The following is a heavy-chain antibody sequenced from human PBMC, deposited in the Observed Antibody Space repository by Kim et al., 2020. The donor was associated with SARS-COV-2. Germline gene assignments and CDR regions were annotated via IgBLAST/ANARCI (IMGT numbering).Heavy chain of an antibody. D-gene: IGHD3-16*02. J-gene: IGHJ4*02. CDR2: ISGSGGST. Sequence: GGSLRLSCAASGFTFSSYAMSWVRQAPGKGLEWVSAISGSGGSTYYADSVKGRFTISRDNSKNTLYLQMNSLRAEDTAVYYCAKGLSQRGRWTFGGVIVIPRGCWGQGTLVTVSS. V-gene: IGHV3-23*01. CDR3: AKGLSQRGRWTFGGVIVIPRGC. CDR1: GFTFSSYA.